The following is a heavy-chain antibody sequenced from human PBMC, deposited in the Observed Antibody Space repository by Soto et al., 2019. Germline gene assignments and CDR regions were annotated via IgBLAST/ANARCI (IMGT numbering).Heavy chain of an antibody. D-gene: IGHD2-15*01. CDR3: ARPCSGGTCSFES. CDR1: GFTVSSNY. J-gene: IGHJ4*02. Sequence: EVQLVESGGGLVQPGGSLRLSCAASGFTVSSNYMSWVRQAPGKGLEWVSVIYSGGSTYYADSVKGRFTISRDNSENTLYLQMNSLRAEDTAVYYCARPCSGGTCSFESWGQGTLVTVSS. CDR2: IYSGGST. V-gene: IGHV3-66*01.